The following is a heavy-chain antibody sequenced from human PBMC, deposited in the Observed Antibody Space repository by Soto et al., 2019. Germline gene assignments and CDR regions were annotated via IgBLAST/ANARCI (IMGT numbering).Heavy chain of an antibody. CDR1: GFTFSSYA. D-gene: IGHD2-2*02. V-gene: IGHV3-30-3*01. CDR3: ARVPGYCSSTSCYTKTSDY. J-gene: IGHJ4*02. CDR2: ISYDGSNK. Sequence: GGSLRLSCAASGFTFSSYAMHWVRQAPGKGLEWVAVISYDGSNKYYADSVKGRFTISRDNSKNTLYLQMNSLRAEDTAVYYCARVPGYCSSTSCYTKTSDYWGQGTLVTVSS.